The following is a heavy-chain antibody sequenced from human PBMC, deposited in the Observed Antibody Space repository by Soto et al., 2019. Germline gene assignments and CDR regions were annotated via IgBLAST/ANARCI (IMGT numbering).Heavy chain of an antibody. Sequence: PSETLSLTCTVSGGSISSSSYYWGWIRQPPGKGLEWIGSIYYSGNAYYNPSLKRRVTISVDTAKNQFSLKLSSVTAADTAVYYCARDRPLRWKRARDGMDVWGQGTTVTVSS. D-gene: IGHD4-17*01. J-gene: IGHJ6*02. CDR1: GGSISSSSYY. CDR2: IYYSGNA. V-gene: IGHV4-39*02. CDR3: ARDRPLRWKRARDGMDV.